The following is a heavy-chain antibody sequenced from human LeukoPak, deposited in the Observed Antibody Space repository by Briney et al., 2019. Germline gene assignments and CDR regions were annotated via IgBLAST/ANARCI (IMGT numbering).Heavy chain of an antibody. D-gene: IGHD3-10*01. V-gene: IGHV4-59*08. CDR2: IYYSGST. CDR3: ARHADYYGSGSYYTEGNWFDP. J-gene: IGHJ5*02. CDR1: GGSISSYY. Sequence: SETLSLTCTVSGGSISSYYWSWIRQPPGKGLEWIGYIYYSGSTNYNPSLKSRVTISVDTSKNQFSLKLSSVTAADTAVYYRARHADYYGSGSYYTEGNWFDPWGQGTLVTVSS.